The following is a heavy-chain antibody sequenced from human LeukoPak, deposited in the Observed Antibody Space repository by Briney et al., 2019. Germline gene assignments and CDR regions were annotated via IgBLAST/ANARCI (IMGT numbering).Heavy chain of an antibody. V-gene: IGHV3-74*01. CDR2: INSDGSST. Sequence: PGGSLRLSCAASGFTFSSYWMHWVRQSPGKGLVWVSRINSDGSSTSYADSVKGRFTIPRDNAKNTLYLQMNSLRAEDTAVYYCAREDIVVVPAAMVHYYYMDVWGKGTTVTISS. J-gene: IGHJ6*03. D-gene: IGHD2-2*01. CDR1: GFTFSSYW. CDR3: AREDIVVVPAAMVHYYYMDV.